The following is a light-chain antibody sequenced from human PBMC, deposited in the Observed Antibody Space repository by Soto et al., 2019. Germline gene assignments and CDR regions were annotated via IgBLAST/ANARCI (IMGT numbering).Light chain of an antibody. CDR2: DAS. J-gene: IGKJ4*01. Sequence: AIPLTQSPSSLAASVGDRVTITCRASQGISSALAWYQQKPGKAPKLLIYDASSLESGVPSRFSGSGSGTDFTLTISSLQPEDFATYYCRQFNSYLLTFGGGTKVEIK. V-gene: IGKV1-13*02. CDR1: QGISSA. CDR3: RQFNSYLLT.